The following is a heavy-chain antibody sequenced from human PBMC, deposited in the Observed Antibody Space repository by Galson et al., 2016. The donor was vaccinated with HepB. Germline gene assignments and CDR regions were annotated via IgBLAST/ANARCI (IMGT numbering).Heavy chain of an antibody. CDR3: AVEAGIAVAGPEFHYYYGMDV. Sequence: SLRLSCAASGFTVSNKYMSWVRQAPGKGLEWLSVIYSGGSTYYADSVKGRFTISRDNSKNTVYLQMNNLRVEDTDVYYCAVEAGIAVAGPEFHYYYGMDVWGQGTTVTVSS. CDR1: GFTVSNKY. D-gene: IGHD6-19*01. J-gene: IGHJ6*02. V-gene: IGHV3-53*01. CDR2: IYSGGST.